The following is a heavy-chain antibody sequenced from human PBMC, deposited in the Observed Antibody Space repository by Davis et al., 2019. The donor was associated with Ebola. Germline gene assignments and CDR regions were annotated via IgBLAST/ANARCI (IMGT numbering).Heavy chain of an antibody. CDR2: MNPNSGNS. Sequence: ASVKVSCKASGYTFTNFDITWVRQAAGQGLEWMGWMNPNSGNSDFAQKFQGRVSMTRDTSINTAYMELRSLRSEDTALYYCATRVMVRGDCGLDVWGKGTTVIVSS. CDR1: GYTFTNFD. D-gene: IGHD3-10*01. V-gene: IGHV1-8*02. J-gene: IGHJ6*04. CDR3: ATRVMVRGDCGLDV.